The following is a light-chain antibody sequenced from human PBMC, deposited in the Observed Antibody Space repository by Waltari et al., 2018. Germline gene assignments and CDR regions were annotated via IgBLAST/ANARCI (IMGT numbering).Light chain of an antibody. J-gene: IGLJ2*01. CDR2: IND. V-gene: IGLV1-47*01. Sequence: QSVLTQPASASGAPGQRVTISCSGSPTNLGRAYAHWYRQLPGTAPNLLIYINDQRPSGVPDRFSGSQSGTSASLAISGLRSEDEADYYCAAWDDSLSGRVMIGGGTKLTVL. CDR3: AAWDDSLSGRVM. CDR1: PTNLGRAY.